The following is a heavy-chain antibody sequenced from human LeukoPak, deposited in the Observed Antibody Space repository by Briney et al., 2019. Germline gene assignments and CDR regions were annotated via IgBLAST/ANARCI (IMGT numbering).Heavy chain of an antibody. D-gene: IGHD6-13*01. CDR1: GGSISSSSYY. J-gene: IGHJ4*02. CDR3: ARVDRYSSNWLYFDF. V-gene: IGHV4-61*01. CDR2: IYHSGST. Sequence: SETLSLTCTVSGGSISSSSYYWSWIRQPPGKGLDWIGYIYHSGSTNYNPSLKSRVTISVDTSKNQFSLKLTSVTAADTAVYYCARVDRYSSNWLYFDFWGQGTLVTVSS.